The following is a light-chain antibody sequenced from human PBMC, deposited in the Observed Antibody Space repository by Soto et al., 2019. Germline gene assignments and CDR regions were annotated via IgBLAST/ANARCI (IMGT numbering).Light chain of an antibody. Sequence: EIVLTQSPATLSLSPGDRATLSCRASQSVTTSLAWYQHQPGQAPRLLIYDASNRAAGVTARFSGSGSGTHAPVTISSLERGDFAVYYCQHRSNWPSLTFGGGTKLEIK. V-gene: IGKV3-11*01. CDR3: QHRSNWPSLT. CDR2: DAS. CDR1: QSVTTS. J-gene: IGKJ4*01.